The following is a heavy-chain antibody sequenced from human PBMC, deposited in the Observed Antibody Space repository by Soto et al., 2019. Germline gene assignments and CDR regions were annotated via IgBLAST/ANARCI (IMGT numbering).Heavy chain of an antibody. Sequence: SGPTLVNPTQTLTLTCTFSGFSLSTSGVGVGWIRQPPGKALEWLAVIYWNDDKRYSPALKSRLTITKDTSKNQVVLTMTNMDPVDTATYYCAHSLGWLLASNWFDPWGQGTLVTVSS. D-gene: IGHD3-9*01. J-gene: IGHJ5*02. CDR2: IYWNDDK. CDR1: GFSLSTSGVG. V-gene: IGHV2-5*01. CDR3: AHSLGWLLASNWFDP.